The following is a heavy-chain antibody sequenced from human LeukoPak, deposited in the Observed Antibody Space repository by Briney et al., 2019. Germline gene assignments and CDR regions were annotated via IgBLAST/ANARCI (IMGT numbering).Heavy chain of an antibody. J-gene: IGHJ6*02. CDR3: GSGHYGLDV. D-gene: IGHD6-25*01. Sequence: GGSLRLSCTASGFAISGHWQTWLRETPGKGLEGVAHINADGSETSYVGSVKGRFTISKDSVENSVTLQMNSLRVEDRGVYYCGSGHYGLDVWGQGATVTVYS. CDR2: INADGSET. CDR1: GFAISGHW. V-gene: IGHV3-7*01.